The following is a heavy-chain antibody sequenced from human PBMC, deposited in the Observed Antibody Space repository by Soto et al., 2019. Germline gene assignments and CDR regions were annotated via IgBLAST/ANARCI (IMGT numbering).Heavy chain of an antibody. CDR1: GFTFSGSA. Sequence: GGSLRLSCAASGFTFSGSAMHWVRQASGKGLEWVGRIRSKANSYATAYAASVKGRFTISRDDSKNTAYLQMNSLKTEDTAVYYCTRLYGNYYDSSGYLWFDPWGQGTLVTVSS. V-gene: IGHV3-73*01. D-gene: IGHD3-22*01. J-gene: IGHJ5*02. CDR2: IRSKANSYAT. CDR3: TRLYGNYYDSSGYLWFDP.